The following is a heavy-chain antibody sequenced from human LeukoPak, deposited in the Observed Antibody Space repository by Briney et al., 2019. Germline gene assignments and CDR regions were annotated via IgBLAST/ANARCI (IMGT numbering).Heavy chain of an antibody. D-gene: IGHD6-19*01. CDR1: GGSFSGYY. CDR3: ARGTLYRGWSYYLDF. CDR2: IYYSGST. V-gene: IGHV4-34*01. J-gene: IGHJ4*02. Sequence: SETLSLTCAVYGGSFSGYYWSWIRQPPGKGLEWIGSIYYSGSTYYNPSLKSRVTISVDTPKNQLSLKLSSVTAADTAVYYCARGTLYRGWSYYLDFWGQGSQVTVSS.